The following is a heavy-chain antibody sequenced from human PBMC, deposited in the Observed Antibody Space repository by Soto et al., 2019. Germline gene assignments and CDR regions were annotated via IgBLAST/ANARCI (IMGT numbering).Heavy chain of an antibody. CDR1: GYTFTSYD. CDR3: AQVPGR. CDR2: TNPNRGNT. Sequence: QVQLVQSGAEVKKPGASVKVSCKASGYTFTSYDINWVRQATGQGLEWMGWTNPNRGNTGYAQKCXGXATMTRNTSISTAYMELSSLSSEDTAEYYCAQVPGRWGQGTLVTVSS. V-gene: IGHV1-8*01. J-gene: IGHJ4*02.